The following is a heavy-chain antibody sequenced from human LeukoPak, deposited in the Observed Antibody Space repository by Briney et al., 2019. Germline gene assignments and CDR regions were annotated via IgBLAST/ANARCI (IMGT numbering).Heavy chain of an antibody. CDR1: GGSFSGYC. D-gene: IGHD6-6*01. V-gene: IGHV4-34*01. CDR2: INHSGST. J-gene: IGHJ4*02. Sequence: SETLSLTCAVYGGSFSGYCWSWIRQPPGKGLEWIGEINHSGSTNYNPSLKSRVTISVDTSKNQFSLKLSSVTAADTAVYYCARGVYTSPRYSSSSCRFDYWGQGTLVTVSS. CDR3: ARGVYTSPRYSSSSCRFDY.